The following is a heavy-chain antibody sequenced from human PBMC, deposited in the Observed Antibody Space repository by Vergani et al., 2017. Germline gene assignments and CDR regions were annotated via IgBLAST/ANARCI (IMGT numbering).Heavy chain of an antibody. V-gene: IGHV3-53*02. CDR3: AGATDFWSPPKN. CDR2: IYSGGST. D-gene: IGHD3-3*01. Sequence: EVQLVETGGGLIQPGGSLRLSCAASGFTVSSNYMSWVRQAPGKGLEWVSVIYSGGSTYYADSVKGRITISRDTSKNTLYLQMNSLRAEDTAVYYCAGATDFWSPPKNWGQGTLVTVSS. J-gene: IGHJ4*02. CDR1: GFTVSSNY.